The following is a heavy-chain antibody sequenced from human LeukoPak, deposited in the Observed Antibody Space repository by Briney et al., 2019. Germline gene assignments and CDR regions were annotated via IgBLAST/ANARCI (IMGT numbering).Heavy chain of an antibody. CDR2: ISSSSSYI. D-gene: IGHD5-12*01. Sequence: GGSLRLSCAASGFTFSSYSMNWVHQAPGKGLEWVSSISSSSSYIYYADSVKGRFTISRDNAKNSLYLQMNSLRAEDTAVYYCTRAGIVATIGYGMDVWGQGTTVTVSS. CDR3: TRAGIVATIGYGMDV. V-gene: IGHV3-21*01. J-gene: IGHJ6*02. CDR1: GFTFSSYS.